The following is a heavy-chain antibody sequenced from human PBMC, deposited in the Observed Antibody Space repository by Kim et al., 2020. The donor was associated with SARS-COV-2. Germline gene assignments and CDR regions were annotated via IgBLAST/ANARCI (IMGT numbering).Heavy chain of an antibody. CDR1: GGTFSSYA. J-gene: IGHJ6*03. CDR3: ARATVGVVIGGYVDV. V-gene: IGHV1-69*04. D-gene: IGHD3-3*01. Sequence: SVKVSCKASGGTFSSYAISWVRQAPGQGLEWMGRIIPILGIANYAQKFQGRVTITADKSTSTAYMELSSLRSGDTAVYYCARATVGVVIGGYVDVWGKGTTVTVSS. CDR2: IIPILGIA.